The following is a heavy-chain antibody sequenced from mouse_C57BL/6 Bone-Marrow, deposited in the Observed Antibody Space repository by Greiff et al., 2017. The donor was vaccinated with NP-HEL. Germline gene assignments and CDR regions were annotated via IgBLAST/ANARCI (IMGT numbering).Heavy chain of an antibody. CDR3: ARYYGSSYHFDY. J-gene: IGHJ2*01. D-gene: IGHD1-1*01. CDR1: GYAFSSYW. V-gene: IGHV1-80*01. CDR2: IYPGDGDT. Sequence: QVQLQQSGAELVKPGASVKISCKASGYAFSSYWMNWVKQRPGKGLEWIGQIYPGDGDTNYNGKFKGKATLTVDKSSSTAYMQLSSLTSEDSAVYFCARYYGSSYHFDYWGQGTTLTVSS.